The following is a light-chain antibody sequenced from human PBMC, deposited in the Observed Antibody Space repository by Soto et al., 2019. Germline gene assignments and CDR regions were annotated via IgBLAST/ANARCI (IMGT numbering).Light chain of an antibody. Sequence: DIQMTQSPSTLSASVGDRVTITCRARETISSWLAWYQQKEGKAPKLLMYDASTLESGVPPRFSGSRSGTELTLTICSLQPDDCGTYYCQEYHSFFSVTFGQGTRVEIK. CDR1: ETISSW. J-gene: IGKJ1*01. CDR2: DAS. V-gene: IGKV1-5*01. CDR3: QEYHSFFSVT.